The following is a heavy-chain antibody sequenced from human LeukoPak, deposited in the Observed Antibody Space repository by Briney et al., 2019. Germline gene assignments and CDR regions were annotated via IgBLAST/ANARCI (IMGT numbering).Heavy chain of an antibody. D-gene: IGHD5-12*01. Sequence: ASVKVSCKASGYTFTGYYMHWVRQATGQGLEGMGWMNPNSGNTGYAQKFQGRVTMTRNTSISTAYMELSSLRSEDTAVYYCARGAGYSGYDLLRWGQGTLVTVSS. J-gene: IGHJ4*02. CDR3: ARGAGYSGYDLLR. CDR2: MNPNSGNT. CDR1: GYTFTGYY. V-gene: IGHV1-8*02.